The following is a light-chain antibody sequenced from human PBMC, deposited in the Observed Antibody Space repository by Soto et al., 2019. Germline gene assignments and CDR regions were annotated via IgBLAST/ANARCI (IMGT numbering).Light chain of an antibody. CDR2: GVS. J-gene: IGKJ1*01. CDR1: QSVSSNY. Sequence: PGERATLSCRASQSVSSNYFAWYQQKPGQAPRLIIYGVSSRATGIPDRFSGSGSGTDFTLTISRLEPEDVAVYYCEQYGSSPRTFGQGTKVDIK. CDR3: EQYGSSPRT. V-gene: IGKV3-20*01.